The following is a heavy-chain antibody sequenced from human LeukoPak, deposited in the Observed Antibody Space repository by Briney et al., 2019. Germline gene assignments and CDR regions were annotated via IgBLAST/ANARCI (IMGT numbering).Heavy chain of an antibody. D-gene: IGHD2-2*01. Sequence: ASVMVSCKTSAYTFTAYYMHRVRQAPGQELEWMGSINPNSGATNYAQNFQGRVTMTRDTSISTAYMELSSLRSDDTAVYYCGRGDDYCTSASCWPDYWGQGTLVTVSS. CDR3: GRGDDYCTSASCWPDY. CDR1: AYTFTAYY. V-gene: IGHV1-2*02. J-gene: IGHJ4*02. CDR2: INPNSGAT.